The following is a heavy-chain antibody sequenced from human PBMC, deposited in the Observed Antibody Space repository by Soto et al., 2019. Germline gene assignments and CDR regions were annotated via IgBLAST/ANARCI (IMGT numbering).Heavy chain of an antibody. D-gene: IGHD5-18*01. CDR1: GYHFNNWW. CDR3: ARSREYSFGYKSPFDV. J-gene: IGHJ3*01. CDR2: IYPADSDT. V-gene: IGHV5-51*01. Sequence: PGESLKLSCEASGYHFNNWWIVWVRQMPGKGLECMGIIYPADSDTRYSPSFQGQVTISADKSISTAYLQWNSLKASDTAIYYCARSREYSFGYKSPFDVWGQGTTVTVSS.